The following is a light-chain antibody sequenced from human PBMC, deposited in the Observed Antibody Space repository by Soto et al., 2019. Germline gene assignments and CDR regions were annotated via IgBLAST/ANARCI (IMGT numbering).Light chain of an antibody. V-gene: IGKV1-39*01. CDR3: KQSYSTLFT. Sequence: DIQMTQSPSTLSASVGDRVTITCRASQSISSWLAWYQQKPGKAPKLLIYAASSLQSGVQSRFSGSGSGTDFTLTIRSLQPEDFATYYCKQSYSTLFTFGPGTKVDIK. CDR2: AAS. CDR1: QSISSW. J-gene: IGKJ3*01.